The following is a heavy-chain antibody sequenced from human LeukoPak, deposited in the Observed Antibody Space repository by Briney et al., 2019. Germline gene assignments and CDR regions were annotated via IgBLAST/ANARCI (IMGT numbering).Heavy chain of an antibody. J-gene: IGHJ4*02. V-gene: IGHV3-53*01. D-gene: IGHD6-6*01. CDR2: IYSGGST. CDR3: ARAQDSSSSFDY. Sequence: PGGSLRLSCAASGFTVSSNYMSWVRQAPGKGLEWVSVIYSGGSTYYAHSVKGRFPISRDNSKNTLYLQMNSLRAEDTAVYYCARAQDSSSSFDYWGQGTLVTVSS. CDR1: GFTVSSNY.